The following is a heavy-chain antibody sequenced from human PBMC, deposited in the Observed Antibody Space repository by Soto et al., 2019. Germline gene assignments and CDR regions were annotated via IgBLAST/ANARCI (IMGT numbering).Heavy chain of an antibody. J-gene: IGHJ5*02. Sequence: PGGSLRLSCAASGFTVSSNYMSWVRQAPGKGLEWVSVIYSGGSTYYADSVKGRFTISRDNSKNTLYLQMNSLRAEDTAVYYCARGESGSYLSWFDPWGQGTLVTVSS. CDR3: ARGESGSYLSWFDP. CDR2: IYSGGST. CDR1: GFTVSSNY. V-gene: IGHV3-53*01. D-gene: IGHD1-26*01.